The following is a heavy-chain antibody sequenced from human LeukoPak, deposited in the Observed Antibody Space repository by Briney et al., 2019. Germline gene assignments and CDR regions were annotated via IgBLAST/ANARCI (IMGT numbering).Heavy chain of an antibody. Sequence: SETLSLTCTVSGGSISGSNYYWGWIRQPPGKGLEWIGSIDYSGSTSYNPSLKSRVTISLDTSKNQVSLKLSSVTAADTAVYYCARRKIPSASKKDSSPHRYYMDVWGKGTTVTISS. CDR3: ARRKIPSASKKDSSPHRYYMDV. CDR1: GGSISGSNYY. V-gene: IGHV4-39*01. CDR2: IDYSGST. J-gene: IGHJ6*03. D-gene: IGHD3-22*01.